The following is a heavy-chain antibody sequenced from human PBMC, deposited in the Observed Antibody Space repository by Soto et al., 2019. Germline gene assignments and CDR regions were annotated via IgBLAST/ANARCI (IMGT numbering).Heavy chain of an antibody. Sequence: SETLSLTCTVSGDSMTRSVWWTWVRQPPGKGLEWIGEVFHTGNTNYNPSPKSRVTMSVDKSTNEFSLKVTSVTAADTAIYYCARKAWVRFDYWGQGALVTVSS. D-gene: IGHD7-27*01. CDR1: GDSMTRSVW. V-gene: IGHV4-4*02. CDR2: VFHTGNT. CDR3: ARKAWVRFDY. J-gene: IGHJ4*02.